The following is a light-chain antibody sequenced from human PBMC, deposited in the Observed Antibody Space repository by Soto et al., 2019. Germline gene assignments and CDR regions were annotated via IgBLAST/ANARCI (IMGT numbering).Light chain of an antibody. V-gene: IGKV3-15*01. CDR2: GAS. CDR1: ESVSTN. J-gene: IGKJ1*01. Sequence: EIVMTQSPATLSVSPGDRATLSCRASESVSTNLAWYQQIPGQAPRLLIFGASTRATGIPARFSGSGSGTEFTLTISNLQSDDFAVYYCQQYTNTPPWTFGQGTKVDLK. CDR3: QQYTNTPPWT.